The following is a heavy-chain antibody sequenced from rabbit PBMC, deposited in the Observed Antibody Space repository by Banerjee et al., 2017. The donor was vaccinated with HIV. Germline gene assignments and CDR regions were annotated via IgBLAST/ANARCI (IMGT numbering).Heavy chain of an antibody. CDR2: IDPVFRST. CDR1: GFSFSSSSY. CDR3: ARESTDGTGYGCWDL. V-gene: IGHV1S43*01. Sequence: QEQLVESGGGLVQPGGSLKLSCTASGFSFSSSSYMCWVRQAPGKGLEWIGYIDPVFRSTYYASWVNGRFTIANNNAQNTVDLQMTSLTAADTATYFCARESTDGTGYGCWDLWGQGTLVTVS. D-gene: IGHD6-1*01. J-gene: IGHJ3*01.